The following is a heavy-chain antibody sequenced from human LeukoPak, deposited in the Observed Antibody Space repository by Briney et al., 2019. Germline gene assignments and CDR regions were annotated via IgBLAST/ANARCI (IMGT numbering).Heavy chain of an antibody. CDR2: IYTSGST. Sequence: SETLSLTCTVSGGSISSYYWSWIRQPAGKGLEWIGRIYTSGSTNYNPSLKGRVTMSVDTSKNQFSLKLSSVTAADTAVYYCARDLEGYDYVGYYYYYMDVWGKGTTVTVSS. CDR1: GGSISSYY. J-gene: IGHJ6*03. D-gene: IGHD5-12*01. CDR3: ARDLEGYDYVGYYYYYMDV. V-gene: IGHV4-4*07.